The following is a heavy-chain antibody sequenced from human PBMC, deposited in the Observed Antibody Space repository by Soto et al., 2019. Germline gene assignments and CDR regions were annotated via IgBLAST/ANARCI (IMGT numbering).Heavy chain of an antibody. V-gene: IGHV4-61*01. Sequence: QVQLQESGPGLVKPSETLSLTCTVSGGSVSSGSYYWSWIRQPPGKGLEWIGYIYYSGSTNYNPSLKSRDTLTGDTTKSEFSPKQISVPAADTAVYYCAREGYSGPYYYYGMDVWGQWAT. CDR3: AREGYSGPYYYYGMDV. CDR1: GGSVSSGSYY. CDR2: IYYSGST. D-gene: IGHD2-15*01. J-gene: IGHJ6*02.